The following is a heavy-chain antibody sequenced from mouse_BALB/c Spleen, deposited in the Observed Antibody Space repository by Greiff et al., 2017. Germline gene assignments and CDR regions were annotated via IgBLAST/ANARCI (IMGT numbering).Heavy chain of an antibody. D-gene: IGHD1-1*01. J-gene: IGHJ1*01. Sequence: DVQLVESGGGLVKPGGSLKLSCAASGFTFSSYAMSWVRQTPEKRLEWVASISSGGSTYYPDSVKGRFTISRDNARNIMYLQMSSLRSEDTAMYCCARRGYYYGSSPGYWYFDVWGEGTTVTVSS. CDR3: ARRGYYYGSSPGYWYFDV. CDR2: ISSGGST. CDR1: GFTFSSYA. V-gene: IGHV5-6-5*01.